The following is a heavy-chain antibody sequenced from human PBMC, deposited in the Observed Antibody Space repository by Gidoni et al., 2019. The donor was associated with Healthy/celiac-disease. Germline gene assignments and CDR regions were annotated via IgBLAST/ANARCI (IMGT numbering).Heavy chain of an antibody. CDR1: GGSISRYY. CDR2: IYYSGST. D-gene: IGHD5-18*01. J-gene: IGHJ4*02. Sequence: QVQLQESGPGLVKPSETLSLTCTVSGGSISRYYWSWIRQPPGKGLEWIGYIYYSGSTNYNPSLKSRVTISVDTSKNQFSLKLSSVTAADTAVYYCARRGYSYGYGSRVFDYWGQGTLVTVSS. V-gene: IGHV4-59*01. CDR3: ARRGYSYGYGSRVFDY.